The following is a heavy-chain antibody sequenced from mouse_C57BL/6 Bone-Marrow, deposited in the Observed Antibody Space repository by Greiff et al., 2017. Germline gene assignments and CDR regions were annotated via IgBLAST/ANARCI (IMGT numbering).Heavy chain of an antibody. Sequence: VQLQQSGTVLARPGASVKMSCKTSGYTFTSYWMHWVKQRPGQGLEWIGAIYPGNSDTSYNQKFKGKAKLTAVTSASTAYMELSSLTNEDSAVYYCTREETITTVVAPYAMDYWGQGTSVTVSS. V-gene: IGHV1-5*01. CDR2: IYPGNSDT. J-gene: IGHJ4*01. D-gene: IGHD1-1*01. CDR3: TREETITTVVAPYAMDY. CDR1: GYTFTSYW.